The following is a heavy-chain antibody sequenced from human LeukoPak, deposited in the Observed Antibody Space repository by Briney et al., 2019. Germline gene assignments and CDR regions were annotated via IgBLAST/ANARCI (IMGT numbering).Heavy chain of an antibody. CDR1: GFTFSSYA. CDR2: ISGSGGST. CDR3: AIRSSRWYFHY. V-gene: IGHV3-23*01. J-gene: IGHJ4*02. Sequence: TGGSLRLSCAASGFTFSSYAMSWVRQAPGKGLEWVSAISGSGGSTYYADSVKGRSTISRDNSKNTLYLQMNSLRAEDTAVYYCAIRSSRWYFHYWGQGTLVTVSS. D-gene: IGHD2-2*01.